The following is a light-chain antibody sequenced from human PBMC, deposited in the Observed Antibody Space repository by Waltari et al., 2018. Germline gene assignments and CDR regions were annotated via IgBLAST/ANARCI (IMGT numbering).Light chain of an antibody. CDR2: DAF. Sequence: EIVLTQSPATLSLSPGESATLPCRASHSIGSYLAWYQQKPGQAPRLLIYDAFHRAPGIPARFSGSGSGTDFILTISSLEPQDFAVYYCQQRANWPPLTFGGGTKVEIK. J-gene: IGKJ4*01. CDR3: QQRANWPPLT. CDR1: HSIGSY. V-gene: IGKV3-11*01.